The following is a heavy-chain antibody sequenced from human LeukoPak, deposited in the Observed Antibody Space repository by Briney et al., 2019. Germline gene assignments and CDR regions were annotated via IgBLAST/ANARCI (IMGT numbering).Heavy chain of an antibody. CDR2: IWFDGKNE. D-gene: IGHD2-8*01. V-gene: IGHV3-33*08. Sequence: PGGSLRLSCVASGFTFSTYAIHWVRQAPGKGLEWVADIWFDGKNEHFADSVKGRFTISRDNSKNTMYLQINSLRAEDTAVYYCARDRHCANGVCHSPPGMDVWGQGTTVTVSS. CDR1: GFTFSTYA. J-gene: IGHJ6*02. CDR3: ARDRHCANGVCHSPPGMDV.